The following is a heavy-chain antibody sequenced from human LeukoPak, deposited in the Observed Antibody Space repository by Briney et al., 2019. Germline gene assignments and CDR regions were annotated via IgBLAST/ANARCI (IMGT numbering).Heavy chain of an antibody. D-gene: IGHD2-15*01. Sequence: GGSLRLSCAASEFTFSRYWMSWVRQAPGKGLEWVANIKQDGSEKYYVDSVKGRFTISRDNAKNSLYLQMNSLRAEDTAVYYCARDRSGGLVDFNYFDYWGQGTLVTVSS. CDR2: IKQDGSEK. CDR1: EFTFSRYW. V-gene: IGHV3-7*03. J-gene: IGHJ4*02. CDR3: ARDRSGGLVDFNYFDY.